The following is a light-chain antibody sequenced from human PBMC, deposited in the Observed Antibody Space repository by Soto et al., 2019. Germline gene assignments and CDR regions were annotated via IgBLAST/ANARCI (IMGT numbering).Light chain of an antibody. CDR3: QQSYSTPRT. CDR1: QSISTC. V-gene: IGKV1-39*01. Sequence: DIQMTQSPSSLPASVGVRVTITCRASQSISTCLNWYQQKPGKAPNLLIYAASNLQSGVPTRFSGSGSGTDFTLTISSLQPEDFATYYCQQSYSTPRTFGQGTKVDIK. J-gene: IGKJ1*01. CDR2: AAS.